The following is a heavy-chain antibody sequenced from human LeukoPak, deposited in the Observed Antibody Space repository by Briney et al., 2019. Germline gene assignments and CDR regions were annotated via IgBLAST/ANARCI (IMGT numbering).Heavy chain of an antibody. J-gene: IGHJ5*02. CDR3: ARDRTGNNWFDP. V-gene: IGHV4-59*01. D-gene: IGHD1-1*01. Sequence: SSETLCLTCTVSGGSISSYYWSWIRQPPGKGLEWIGYIYYSGSTNYNPSLKSRVTISVDTSKNQFSLKLSSVTAADTAVYYCARDRTGNNWFDPWGQGTLVTVPS. CDR1: GGSISSYY. CDR2: IYYSGST.